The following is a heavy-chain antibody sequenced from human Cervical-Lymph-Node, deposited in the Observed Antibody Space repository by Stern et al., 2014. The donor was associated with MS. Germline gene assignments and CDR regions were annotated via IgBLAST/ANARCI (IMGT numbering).Heavy chain of an antibody. V-gene: IGHV3-33*08. CDR3: ARGLSVVEAGGWLDT. CDR1: GFIFSDYA. CDR2: KWYDGSNR. D-gene: IGHD3-10*01. Sequence: VQLVESGGGVVQPGRSLRLSCAASGFIFSDYAMHWVRQAPGKGLEWVAVKWYDGSNRYYADSVKGRFTISRDNSKDTLYLQMNSLSPEDTAVYYCARGLSVVEAGGWLDTWGQGTLVTVSS. J-gene: IGHJ5*02.